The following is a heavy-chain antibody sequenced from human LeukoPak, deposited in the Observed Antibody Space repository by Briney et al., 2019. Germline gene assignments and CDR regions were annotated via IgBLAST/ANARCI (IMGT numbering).Heavy chain of an antibody. CDR3: ARTPTKYYYDSSGYYFYYYYGMDV. J-gene: IGHJ6*02. Sequence: GESLKISCKGSGYSFTSYWIGWVRQMPGKGLEWMGIIYPGDSDTRYSPSFQGQVTILADKSISTAYLQWSSLKASDTAMYYCARTPTKYYYDSSGYYFYYYYGMDVWGQGTTVTVSS. CDR1: GYSFTSYW. D-gene: IGHD3-22*01. V-gene: IGHV5-51*01. CDR2: IYPGDSDT.